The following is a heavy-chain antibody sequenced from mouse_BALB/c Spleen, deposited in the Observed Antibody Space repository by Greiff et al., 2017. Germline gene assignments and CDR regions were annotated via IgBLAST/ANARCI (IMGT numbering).Heavy chain of an antibody. Sequence: VQLQQSGAELVRPGVSVKISCKGSGCTFTDYAMHWVKQSHAKSLEWIGVISTYYGDASYNQKFKGKATMTVDKSSSTAYMELARLTSEDSAIYYCARRDGNYPFDYWGQGTTLTVSS. CDR2: ISTYYGDA. D-gene: IGHD2-1*01. CDR1: GCTFTDYA. CDR3: ARRDGNYPFDY. J-gene: IGHJ2*01. V-gene: IGHV1S137*01.